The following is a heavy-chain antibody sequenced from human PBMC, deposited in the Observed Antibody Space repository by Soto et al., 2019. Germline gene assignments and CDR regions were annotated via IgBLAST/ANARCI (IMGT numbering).Heavy chain of an antibody. D-gene: IGHD3-3*01. V-gene: IGHV3-48*01. CDR1: GFTFSSYS. J-gene: IGHJ3*02. CDR2: ISSSSSTI. Sequence: PGGSLRLSCAASGFTFSSYSMNWVRQAPGKGLEWVSYISSSSSTIYYADSVKGRFTISRDNAKNSLYLQMNSLRAEDTAVYYCAREGAGRDPLVNYDFWSRDAFDIWGQGTMVTVSS. CDR3: AREGAGRDPLVNYDFWSRDAFDI.